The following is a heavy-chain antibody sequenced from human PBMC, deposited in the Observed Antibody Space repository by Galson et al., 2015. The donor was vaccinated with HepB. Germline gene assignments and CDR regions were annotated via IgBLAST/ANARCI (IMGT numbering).Heavy chain of an antibody. Sequence: SLRLSCAASGFPFSTYAMSWVRQAPGKGLEWVSSINDDGRGTFYADSVKGRFTISRDNAKNTLYLQMNSLRAEDTAVYYCAKWRGGTYSTYHFDYWGQGTLVTVSP. V-gene: IGHV3-23*01. CDR1: GFPFSTYA. J-gene: IGHJ4*02. CDR3: AKWRGGTYSTYHFDY. D-gene: IGHD1-26*01. CDR2: INDDGRGT.